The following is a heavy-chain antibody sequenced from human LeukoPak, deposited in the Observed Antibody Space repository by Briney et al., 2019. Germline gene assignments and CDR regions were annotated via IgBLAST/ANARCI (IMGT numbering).Heavy chain of an antibody. CDR1: GFTFSSYG. Sequence: GGSLRLSCAASGFTFSSYGMHWVRQAPGKGLEWVAVIWYDGSNKYYADSVKGRFTISRDNSKNTLYVQMNSLRAEDTAVYYCARDPAKFWSGHDYWGQGTLVTVSS. J-gene: IGHJ4*02. D-gene: IGHD3-3*01. CDR2: IWYDGSNK. V-gene: IGHV3-33*01. CDR3: ARDPAKFWSGHDY.